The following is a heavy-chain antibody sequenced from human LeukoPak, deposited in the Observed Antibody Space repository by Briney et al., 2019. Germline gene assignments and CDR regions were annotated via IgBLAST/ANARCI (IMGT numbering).Heavy chain of an antibody. CDR3: ARDYKYAFDN. Sequence: GGSLRLSCAASGFTFSDYSMNWVRQAPGKGLEWISYIGIDSGNTNYADSVKGRFTISGGKAKTSLYLQRNSLRVEDTAVYYCARDYKYAFDNWGQGTLVTVSS. V-gene: IGHV3-48*01. D-gene: IGHD5-24*01. CDR2: IGIDSGNT. CDR1: GFTFSDYS. J-gene: IGHJ4*02.